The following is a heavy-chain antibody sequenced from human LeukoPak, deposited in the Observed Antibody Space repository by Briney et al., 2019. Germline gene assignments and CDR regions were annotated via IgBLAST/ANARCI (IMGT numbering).Heavy chain of an antibody. CDR2: INPNSGGT. D-gene: IGHD3-22*01. Sequence: GASVKVSCKASGYTFTGYYMHWARQAPGQGLEWMGWINPNSGGTNYAQKFQGRVTMTRDTSISTAYMELSRLRSDDTAVYYCASRVYYDSSGYYSDAFDIWGQGTMVTVSS. J-gene: IGHJ3*02. V-gene: IGHV1-2*02. CDR3: ASRVYYDSSGYYSDAFDI. CDR1: GYTFTGYY.